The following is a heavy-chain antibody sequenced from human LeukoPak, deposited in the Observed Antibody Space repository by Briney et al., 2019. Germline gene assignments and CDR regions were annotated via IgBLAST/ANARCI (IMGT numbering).Heavy chain of an antibody. CDR1: GGSISSTTYY. CDR3: VRGSTLRHYQY. J-gene: IGHJ4*02. V-gene: IGHV4-39*01. D-gene: IGHD3-16*01. Sequence: PSETLSLTCTVSGGSISSTTYYWGWIRRPPAKGLEWIGSIYYSGSTYYNPSLKSRVTVSVDTSKNQFSLILSSVTAADTAVYYCVRGSTLRHYQYWGQGTLVTVSS. CDR2: IYYSGST.